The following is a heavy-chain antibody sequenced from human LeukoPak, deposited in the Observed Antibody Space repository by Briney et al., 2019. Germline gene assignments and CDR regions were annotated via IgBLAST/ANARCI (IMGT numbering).Heavy chain of an antibody. CDR2: IYTSGST. D-gene: IGHD4-17*01. CDR1: IGSISSSKW. V-gene: IGHV4-4*02. Sequence: SETLSLTCSVSIGSISSSKWWSWVRQSPVKGLEWIGRIYTSGSTNYNPSLKSRVTMSVDTSKNQFSLKLSSVTAADTAVYYCAREYKPPRLATVTTDYYYYYYMDVWGKGTTVTVSS. J-gene: IGHJ6*03. CDR3: AREYKPPRLATVTTDYYYYYYMDV.